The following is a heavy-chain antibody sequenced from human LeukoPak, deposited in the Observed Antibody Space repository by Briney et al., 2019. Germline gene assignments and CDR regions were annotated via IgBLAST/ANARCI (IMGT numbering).Heavy chain of an antibody. CDR1: GGSITSHF. CDR2: IYHSGIT. CDR3: ARDGYSGSSLFDS. V-gene: IGHV4-59*11. J-gene: IGHJ4*02. D-gene: IGHD1-26*01. Sequence: SETLSLTCTVSGGSITSHFWSWIRQPPGKGLEWIGYIYHSGITNYNPSLKSRVTISVDTSKNQFSLELSSVTAADTPVYYCARDGYSGSSLFDSWGQGTLVTVSS.